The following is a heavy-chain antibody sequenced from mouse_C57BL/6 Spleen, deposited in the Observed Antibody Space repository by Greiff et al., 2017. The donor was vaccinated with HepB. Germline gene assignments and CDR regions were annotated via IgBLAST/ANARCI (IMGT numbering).Heavy chain of an antibody. D-gene: IGHD1-1*01. J-gene: IGHJ4*01. CDR3: ARQGLRYQLKGYAMDY. CDR1: GFNIKDYY. Sequence: EVQLQQSGAELVKPGASVKLSCTASGFNIKDYYMHWVKQRTEQGLEWIGRIDPEAGETKYAPKFQGKATITADTSSNTADLQLSSLTSEDTAVYYCARQGLRYQLKGYAMDYWGQGTSVTVSS. CDR2: IDPEAGET. V-gene: IGHV14-2*01.